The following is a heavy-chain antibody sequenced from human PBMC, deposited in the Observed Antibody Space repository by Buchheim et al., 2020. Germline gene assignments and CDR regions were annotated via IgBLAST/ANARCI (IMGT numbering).Heavy chain of an antibody. CDR2: INTATGDT. V-gene: IGHV1-8*01. D-gene: IGHD2/OR15-2a*01. J-gene: IGHJ4*02. CDR1: GYSFTSFD. CDR3: ARGRGFYFPFY. Sequence: QVRLVQSGAEVKKPGASVKVSCKASGYSFTSFDINWVRQATGQGLEWMGGINTATGDTAYAQKFQGRVTLTRETSINTAYLELGALTSADTAVYYCARGRGFYFPFYWGQGTL.